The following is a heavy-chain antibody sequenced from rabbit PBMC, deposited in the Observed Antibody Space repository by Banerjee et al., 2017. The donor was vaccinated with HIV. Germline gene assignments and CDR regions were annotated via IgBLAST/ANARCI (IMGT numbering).Heavy chain of an antibody. CDR1: GFDFSKDYD. J-gene: IGHJ4*01. CDR2: IWTGSGNT. CDR3: ARNTANSSGYNL. D-gene: IGHD1-1*01. V-gene: IGHV1S40*01. Sequence: QSLEESGGDLVKPGASLTLTCTASGFDFSKDYDMCWVRQAPGKGLEWIGCIWTGSGNTHYASWAKGRFTISKSSSTTMTLQMTSLTAADTATYFCARNTANSSGYNLWGPGTLVTVS.